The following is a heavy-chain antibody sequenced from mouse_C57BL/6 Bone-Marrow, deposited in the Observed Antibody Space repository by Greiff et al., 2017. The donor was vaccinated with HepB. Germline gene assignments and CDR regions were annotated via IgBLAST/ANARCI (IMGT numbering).Heavy chain of an antibody. J-gene: IGHJ2*01. D-gene: IGHD1-1*01. CDR2: IYPGSGST. V-gene: IGHV1-55*01. Sequence: QVQLKESGAGLVKPGASVKMSCKASGYTFTSYWITWVKQRPGQGLEWIGDIYPGSGSTNYNEKFKSKATLTVDTSSSTAYMQLSSLTSEDSAVYYCARFITTVVALDYWGQGTTLTVSS. CDR3: ARFITTVVALDY. CDR1: GYTFTSYW.